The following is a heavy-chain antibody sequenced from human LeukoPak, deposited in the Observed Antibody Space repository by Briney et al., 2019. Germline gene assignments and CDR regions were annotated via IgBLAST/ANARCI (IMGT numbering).Heavy chain of an antibody. J-gene: IGHJ4*02. CDR3: ARATQYYYGSGSYTD. CDR1: GYTFTSYG. Sequence: ASVKVSCKASGYTFTSYGISWVRQAPGQGLEWMGWISAYNGNTNYAQKLQGRVTMTTDTSTSTAYLELRSLRSDDTAVYYCARATQYYYGSGSYTDWGQGTLVTVSS. D-gene: IGHD3-10*01. V-gene: IGHV1-18*01. CDR2: ISAYNGNT.